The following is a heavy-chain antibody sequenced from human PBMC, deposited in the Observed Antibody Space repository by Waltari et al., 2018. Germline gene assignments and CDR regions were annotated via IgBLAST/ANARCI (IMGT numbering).Heavy chain of an antibody. CDR3: ARDGVDSSSWYYYYYYMDV. Sequence: QVQLQESGPGLVKPSETLSLTCTVSGGSISSHYWSWIRQPPGKGLEWIGYIYYSGSTNYNPSLKSRVTISVDTSKNQFSLKLSSVTAADTAVYYCARDGVDSSSWYYYYYYMDVWGKGTTVTVSS. V-gene: IGHV4-59*11. CDR1: GGSISSHY. CDR2: IYYSGST. J-gene: IGHJ6*03. D-gene: IGHD6-13*01.